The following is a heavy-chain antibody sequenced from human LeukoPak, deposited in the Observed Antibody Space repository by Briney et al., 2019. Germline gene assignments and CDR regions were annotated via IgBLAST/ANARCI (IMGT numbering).Heavy chain of an antibody. CDR1: GYTFTSYY. CDR3: ARDILPSYSGYGHYYYYGMDV. V-gene: IGHV1-46*01. CDR2: INPSGGST. D-gene: IGHD5-12*01. Sequence: ASVKVSCKASGYTFTSYYMHWVRQAPGQGLEWMGIINPSGGSTSYAQKFQGRVTMTRDTSTSTVYMELSSLRSEDTAVYYCARDILPSYSGYGHYYYYGMDVWGQGTTVTVSS. J-gene: IGHJ6*02.